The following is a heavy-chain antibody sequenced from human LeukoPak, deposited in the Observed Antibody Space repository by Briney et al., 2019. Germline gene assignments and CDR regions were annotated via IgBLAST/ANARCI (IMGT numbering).Heavy chain of an antibody. V-gene: IGHV3-21*03. Sequence: PGGSLRLSCAASGFTFSSYSMNWVRQAPGKELEWVSSISSSSSYIYYADSVKGRFTISRDNSKNTLYLQMNSLRAEDTAVYYCAKGYSGYDWSLVDYWGQGTLVTVSS. D-gene: IGHD5-12*01. J-gene: IGHJ4*02. CDR1: GFTFSSYS. CDR2: ISSSSSYI. CDR3: AKGYSGYDWSLVDY.